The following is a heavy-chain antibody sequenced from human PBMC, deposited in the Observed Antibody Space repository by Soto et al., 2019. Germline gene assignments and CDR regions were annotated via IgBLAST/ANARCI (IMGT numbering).Heavy chain of an antibody. CDR1: GFTFSSYA. V-gene: IGHV3-23*01. CDR2: ISGSGGST. J-gene: IGHJ4*02. Sequence: PGGSLRLSCAASGFTFSSYAISWVRQAPGKGLEWVSAISGSGGSTYYADSVKGRFTISRDNSKNTLYLQMNSLRAEDTAVYYCAKVLRGGAMPGPDYWGQGTLVTVSS. D-gene: IGHD3-16*01. CDR3: AKVLRGGAMPGPDY.